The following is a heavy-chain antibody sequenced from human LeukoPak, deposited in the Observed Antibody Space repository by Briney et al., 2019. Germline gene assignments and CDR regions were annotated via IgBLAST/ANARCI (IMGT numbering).Heavy chain of an antibody. CDR1: GGSISSYY. Sequence: SETLSLTCTVSGGSISSYYWSWIRQPPGKGLEWIGHMYHGGNTNYNPSLKSRVTMSVDTSKNQFSLMLTSVTPADTAGYYYARDEGYGSSMSCYVWFDPWGPGTLVTVSS. J-gene: IGHJ5*02. CDR2: MYHGGNT. CDR3: ARDEGYGSSMSCYVWFDP. D-gene: IGHD2-2*01. V-gene: IGHV4-59*01.